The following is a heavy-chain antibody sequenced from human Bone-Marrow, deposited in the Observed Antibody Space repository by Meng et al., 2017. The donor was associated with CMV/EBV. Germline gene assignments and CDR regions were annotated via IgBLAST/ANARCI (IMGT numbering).Heavy chain of an antibody. CDR2: ISWNSGSI. CDR1: GFTFDDYA. CDR3: AKSSLTGYYYYYGMAV. V-gene: IGHV3-9*01. D-gene: IGHD3-9*01. J-gene: IGHJ6*02. Sequence: SLKISCAASGFTFDDYAMHWVRQAPGKGLEWVSGISWNSGSIGYADSVKGRFTISRDNAKNSLYLQMNSLRAEDTALYYCAKSSLTGYYYYYGMAVWGQGPTVTVYS.